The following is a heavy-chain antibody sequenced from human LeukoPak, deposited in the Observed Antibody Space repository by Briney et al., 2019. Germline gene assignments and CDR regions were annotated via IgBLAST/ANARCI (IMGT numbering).Heavy chain of an antibody. CDR2: ISAYNGNT. V-gene: IGHV1-18*01. Sequence: ASVMVSCKASGYTFTSYGISWVRQAPGQGLEWMGWISAYNGNTNYAQKLQGRVTMTTDTSTSTAYMELRSLRSDDTAVYYCARTGVITMVRGVIEYWGQGTLVTISS. D-gene: IGHD3-10*01. CDR1: GYTFTSYG. CDR3: ARTGVITMVRGVIEY. J-gene: IGHJ4*02.